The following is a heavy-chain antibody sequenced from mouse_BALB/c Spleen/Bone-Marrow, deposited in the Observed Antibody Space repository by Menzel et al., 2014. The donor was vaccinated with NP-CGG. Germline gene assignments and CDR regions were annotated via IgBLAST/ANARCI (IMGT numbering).Heavy chain of an antibody. J-gene: IGHJ3*01. V-gene: IGHV2-9*02. Sequence: VMLVESGPGLVAPSQRLSIPCTVSGFSLTSYGVHWVRQPPGKGLEWLGVIWAGGSTNYNSALMSRPSISKDNSKSQVFLKMNSLQTDDTAMYYCARVPSTMITTVFAYWGQGTLVTVSA. D-gene: IGHD2-4*01. CDR2: IWAGGST. CDR1: GFSLTSYG. CDR3: ARVPSTMITTVFAY.